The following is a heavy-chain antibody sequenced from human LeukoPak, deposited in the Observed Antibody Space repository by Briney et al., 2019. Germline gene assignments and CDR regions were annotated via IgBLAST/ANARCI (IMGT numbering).Heavy chain of an antibody. CDR3: ARYRGYADYFDY. D-gene: IGHD5-12*01. CDR1: GFTFSNYE. CDR2: ISSSDII. V-gene: IGHV3-48*03. Sequence: QPGGSLRLSCAAYGFTFSNYEMSWVRQAPGKGLEWVSYISSSDIIYYADSVKGRFTISRDNAKNSLYLQMNSLRAEDTAVYYCARYRGYADYFDYWGQGTLVTVSS. J-gene: IGHJ4*02.